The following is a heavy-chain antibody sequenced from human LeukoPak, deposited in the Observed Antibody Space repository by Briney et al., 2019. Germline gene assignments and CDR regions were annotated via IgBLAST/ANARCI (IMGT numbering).Heavy chain of an antibody. V-gene: IGHV1-2*02. J-gene: IGHJ4*02. Sequence: GASVKVSCKASGYTFTGYYMHWLRQAPGQGLEGMGWVNPNSGDTRYAQKFQGRVTMARDTSTSTAYMELSRLRSDDTTVYYCAVLGGGPVGYWGQGTLVTVSS. CDR3: AVLGGGPVGY. D-gene: IGHD3-16*01. CDR1: GYTFTGYY. CDR2: VNPNSGDT.